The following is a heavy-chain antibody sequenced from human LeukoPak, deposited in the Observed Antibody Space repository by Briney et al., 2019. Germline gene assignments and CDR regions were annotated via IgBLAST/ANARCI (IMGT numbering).Heavy chain of an antibody. CDR1: GFTFSSYW. D-gene: IGHD5-18*01. V-gene: IGHV3-7*01. J-gene: IGHJ4*02. CDR3: ARPAAGIHLWHDGY. CDR2: IKQDGSEK. Sequence: SGGSLRLSCAASGFTFSSYWMSWVRQAPGKGLEWVANIKQDGSEKYYVDSVRGRFTISRDNAKNSLYLQMNSLRAEDTVVYYCARPAAGIHLWHDGYWGQGTLVTVSS.